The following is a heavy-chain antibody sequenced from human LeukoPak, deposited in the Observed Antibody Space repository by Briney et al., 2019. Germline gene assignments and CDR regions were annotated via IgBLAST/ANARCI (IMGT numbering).Heavy chain of an antibody. Sequence: GESLKISCQGSGYSFTSYWIGWVRQMPGKGLEWMGIIYPGDSDTRYSPSFQGQATISADKSISTAYLQWSSLKASDTAMYYCARQGGYGVPNWYFGLWGRGTLVTVSS. V-gene: IGHV5-51*01. CDR1: GYSFTSYW. CDR3: ARQGGYGVPNWYFGL. J-gene: IGHJ2*01. CDR2: IYPGDSDT. D-gene: IGHD4-17*01.